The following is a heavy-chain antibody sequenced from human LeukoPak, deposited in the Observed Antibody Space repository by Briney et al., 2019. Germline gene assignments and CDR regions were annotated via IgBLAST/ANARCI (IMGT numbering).Heavy chain of an antibody. Sequence: SETLPLTCAVYGGSFSGYYWSWIRQPPGKGLEWIGEINHSGSTNYNPSLKSRVTISVDTSKNQFSLKLSSVTAADTAVYYCAGLPYCSGGSCYSVYFDYWGQGTLVTVSS. CDR2: INHSGST. J-gene: IGHJ4*02. CDR3: AGLPYCSGGSCYSVYFDY. CDR1: GGSFSGYY. V-gene: IGHV4-34*01. D-gene: IGHD2-15*01.